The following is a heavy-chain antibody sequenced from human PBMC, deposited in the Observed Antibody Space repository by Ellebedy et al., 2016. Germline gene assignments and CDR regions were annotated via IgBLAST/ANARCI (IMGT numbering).Heavy chain of an antibody. Sequence: SGPTLVKPTQTLTLTCTFSGFSLSTTLMCVNWIRQSPGKALERLARIDWDDDKYYSTSLKTRLTISKDTSKNQVVLTMTNMDPVDTATYYCARMVVAVAGKDHYGMDVWGQGTTVTVSS. CDR3: ARMVVAVAGKDHYGMDV. CDR1: GFSLSTTLMC. D-gene: IGHD6-19*01. V-gene: IGHV2-70*11. CDR2: IDWDDDK. J-gene: IGHJ6*02.